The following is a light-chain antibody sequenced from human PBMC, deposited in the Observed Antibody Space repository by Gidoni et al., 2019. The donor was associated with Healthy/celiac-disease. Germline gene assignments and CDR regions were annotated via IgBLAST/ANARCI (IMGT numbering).Light chain of an antibody. Sequence: DIKLTQSPSFLSASVGDRVTITCRTSQGISSYLAWYQQKQGKAPKLLFYAASTLQSGVPSRFSGSGSGTEFTLTISSLQPEDFATYYCQQLNSYPRPFGQGTRLEIK. CDR3: QQLNSYPRP. CDR2: AAS. J-gene: IGKJ5*01. V-gene: IGKV1-9*01. CDR1: QGISSY.